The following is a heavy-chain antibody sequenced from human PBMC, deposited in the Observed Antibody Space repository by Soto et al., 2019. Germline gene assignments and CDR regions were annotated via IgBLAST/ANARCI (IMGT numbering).Heavy chain of an antibody. CDR2: IIPILGIA. CDR1: GGTFSSYT. D-gene: IGHD3-3*01. CDR3: ARDLFGVVSPYPSGY. V-gene: IGHV1-69*04. Sequence: SVKVSCKASGGTFSSYTRRWVRQAQGQGLEWMGRIIPILGIANYAQKFQGRVTITADKSTSTAYMELSSLRSEDTAVYYCARDLFGVVSPYPSGYWGQGTLVTVSS. J-gene: IGHJ4*02.